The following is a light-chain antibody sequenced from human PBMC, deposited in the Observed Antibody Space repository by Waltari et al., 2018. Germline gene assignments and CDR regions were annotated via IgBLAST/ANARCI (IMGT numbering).Light chain of an antibody. Sequence: DIQMTQSPSTLSQPVGDRVTITCRASQSISSWLCWYQQKPGKAPKLLIYHASSLESGFPSRFSGSGAGTEFTLTISSLQPDDFATYCCQQYNSYSTFGQGTKLEIK. CDR2: HAS. J-gene: IGKJ2*01. CDR3: QQYNSYST. V-gene: IGKV1-5*03. CDR1: QSISSW.